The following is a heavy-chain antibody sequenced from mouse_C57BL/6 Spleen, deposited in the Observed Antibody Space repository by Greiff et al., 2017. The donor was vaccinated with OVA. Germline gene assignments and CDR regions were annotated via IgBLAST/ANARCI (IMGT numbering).Heavy chain of an antibody. V-gene: IGHV6-3*01. Sequence: EVNVVESGGGLVQPGGSMKLSCVASGFTFSNYWMNWVRQSPEKGLEWVAQIRLKSDNYATHYAESVKGRFTISRDDSKSSVYLQMNNLRAEDTGIYYCTGSGDYDWFAYWGQGTLVTVSA. D-gene: IGHD2-4*01. J-gene: IGHJ3*01. CDR3: TGSGDYDWFAY. CDR1: GFTFSNYW. CDR2: IRLKSDNYAT.